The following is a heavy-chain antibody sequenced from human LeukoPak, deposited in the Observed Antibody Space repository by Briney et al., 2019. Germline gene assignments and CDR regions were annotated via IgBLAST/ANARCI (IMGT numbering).Heavy chain of an antibody. Sequence: GRSLRLSCAASGFTFSSYGMHWVRQAPGKGLEWVAVIWYDGSNKYYADSVKGRFTISRDNSKNTLYLQMNSLRAEDTAVYYCVRDVVDCSSTSCLNWFDPWGQGTLVTVSS. V-gene: IGHV3-33*01. CDR1: GFTFSSYG. CDR3: VRDVVDCSSTSCLNWFDP. J-gene: IGHJ5*02. CDR2: IWYDGSNK. D-gene: IGHD2-2*01.